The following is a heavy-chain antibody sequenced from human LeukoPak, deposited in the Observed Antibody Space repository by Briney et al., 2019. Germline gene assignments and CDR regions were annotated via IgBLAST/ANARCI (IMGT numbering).Heavy chain of an antibody. CDR2: IYYSGST. CDR1: GGSISSYY. J-gene: IGHJ4*02. V-gene: IGHV4-59*01. Sequence: SETLSLTCTVSGGSISSYYWSWIRQPPGKGLEWIGYIYYSGSTNYNPSLKSRVTISVDTSKNQFSLKLSSVTAADTAVYYCARVGGSSGWYLNWGQGTLVTVS. CDR3: ARVGGSSGWYLN. D-gene: IGHD6-19*01.